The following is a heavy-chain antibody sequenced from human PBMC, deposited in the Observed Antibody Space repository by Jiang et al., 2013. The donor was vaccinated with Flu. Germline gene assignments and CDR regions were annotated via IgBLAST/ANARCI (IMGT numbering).Heavy chain of an antibody. CDR1: GGSFSGYY. D-gene: IGHD6-13*01. V-gene: IGHV4-34*01. J-gene: IGHJ6*03. CDR3: ARGVSRVKRAFYYYYYMDV. CDR2: INHSGST. Sequence: LLKPSETLSLTCAVYGGSFSGYYWSWIRQPPGKGLEWIGEINHSGSTNYNPSLKSRVTISVDTSKNQFSLKLSSVTAADTAVYYCARGVSRVKRAFYYYYYMDVWGKGTTVTVSS.